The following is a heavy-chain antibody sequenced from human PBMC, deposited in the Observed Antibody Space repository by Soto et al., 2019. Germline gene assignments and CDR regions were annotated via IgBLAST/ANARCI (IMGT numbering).Heavy chain of an antibody. D-gene: IGHD4-17*01. V-gene: IGHV3-15*01. CDR2: IKSKTDGGTT. CDR3: TTDPSTVTTPAGLHYYYYYGMDV. Sequence: SGGSLRLSCAASAFTFSNAWMSWVRQAPGKGLEWVGRIKSKTDGGTTDYAAPVKGRFTISRDDSKNTLYLQMNSLKTEDTAVYYCTTDPSTVTTPAGLHYYYYYGMDVWGQGTTVTVSS. J-gene: IGHJ6*02. CDR1: AFTFSNAW.